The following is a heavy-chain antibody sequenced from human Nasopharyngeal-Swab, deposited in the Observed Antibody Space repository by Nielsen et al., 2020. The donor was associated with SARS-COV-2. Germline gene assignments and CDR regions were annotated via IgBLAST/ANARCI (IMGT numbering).Heavy chain of an antibody. Sequence: GGSLRLSCAASGISFGHHAWTWVRQAPGKGLEWVSAISIYGDKTYYADSVRGRFTISRDNSKNTLYLEMNRLGAGDTATYYCAQEEVPNDYWGQGTLVTVSS. CDR3: AQEEVPNDY. CDR2: ISIYGDKT. CDR1: GISFGHHA. J-gene: IGHJ4*02. V-gene: IGHV3-23*01.